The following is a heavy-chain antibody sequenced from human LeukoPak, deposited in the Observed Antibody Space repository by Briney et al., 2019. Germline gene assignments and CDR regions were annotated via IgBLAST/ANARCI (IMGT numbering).Heavy chain of an antibody. CDR3: TKAVGGGRDAYDI. CDR1: GFTFGRHA. J-gene: IGHJ3*02. V-gene: IGHV3-23*01. CDR2: VFDSGAPT. D-gene: IGHD3-16*01. Sequence: PGGSLRLSCVASGFTFGRHAMNWVRQAPGRGLEWVSSVFDSGAPTYYADSVKGRFTISRDNSKNTMYLQMESLRAEDTAVYYCTKAVGGGRDAYDIWGQGTLVTVSS.